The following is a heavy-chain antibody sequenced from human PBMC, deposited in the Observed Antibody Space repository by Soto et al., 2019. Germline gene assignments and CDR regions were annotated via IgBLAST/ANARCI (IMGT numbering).Heavy chain of an antibody. CDR3: ARNAGRYYDSSGYYPFDY. J-gene: IGHJ4*02. V-gene: IGHV5-51*01. CDR2: IYPGDSDT. CDR1: GYSFTSYW. Sequence: GESLKISCKGSGYSFTSYWIGWVRQMPGKGLEWMGIIYPGDSDTRYSPSFQGQVTISADKSISTAYLQWSSLKASDTAMYYCARNAGRYYDSSGYYPFDYWGQGTLGT. D-gene: IGHD3-22*01.